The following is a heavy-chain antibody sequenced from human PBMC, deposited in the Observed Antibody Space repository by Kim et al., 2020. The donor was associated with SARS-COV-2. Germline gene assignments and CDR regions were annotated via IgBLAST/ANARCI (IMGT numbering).Heavy chain of an antibody. V-gene: IGHV3-48*02. CDR2: STR. J-gene: IGHJ4*02. D-gene: IGHD1-1*01. Sequence: STRDHADSVKGRFTISRDNAKNSLYLQMDSLRDEDTAVYYCARSGTGDYWGQGTLVTVSS. CDR3: ARSGTGDY.